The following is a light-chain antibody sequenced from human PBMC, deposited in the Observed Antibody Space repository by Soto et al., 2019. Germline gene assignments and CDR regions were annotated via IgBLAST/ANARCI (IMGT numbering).Light chain of an antibody. V-gene: IGKV3-15*01. CDR1: QSVSID. J-gene: IGKJ5*01. Sequence: EIVMTQSPSTLPVSPGERVTLSCRASQSVSIDLAWYQQKPGQAPRLLIYGASTRASGIPPRFSGSGSGTDFTLTISSLQSEDFAVYYCQQLNYWPRITFGQGTRLEI. CDR2: GAS. CDR3: QQLNYWPRIT.